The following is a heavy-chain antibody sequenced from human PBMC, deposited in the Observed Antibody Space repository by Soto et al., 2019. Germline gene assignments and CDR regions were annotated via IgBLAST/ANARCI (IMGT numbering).Heavy chain of an antibody. CDR1: GGSIRSSSYY. D-gene: IGHD3-22*01. CDR2: VYYSGGT. V-gene: IGHV4-39*01. J-gene: IGHJ4*02. CDR3: ARLLYDSRGYYYFEH. Sequence: QLQLQESGPGLVKPSETLSFTCTVSGGSIRSSSYYWGWVPRPPGKGLQWIGGVYYSGGTYDNPSLKSGLTLSVHRSKSQFSLRLTSVTAADTAVYYCARLLYDSRGYYYFEHWGQGTLVTVSS.